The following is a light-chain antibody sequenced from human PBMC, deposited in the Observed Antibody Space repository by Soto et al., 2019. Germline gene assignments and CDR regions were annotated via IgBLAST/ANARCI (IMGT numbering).Light chain of an antibody. CDR1: QSITSSF. V-gene: IGKV3-20*01. CDR3: QQYGRLPIT. CDR2: GAA. Sequence: EIVLTQSPGILSLSPGERASLSCGASQSITSSFLAWYQQKPGQAPRLLITGAASRALGIPDRFSGSGSGTDFTLSINSLEPEDFVVYFCQQYGRLPITFGQGTRLEIK. J-gene: IGKJ5*01.